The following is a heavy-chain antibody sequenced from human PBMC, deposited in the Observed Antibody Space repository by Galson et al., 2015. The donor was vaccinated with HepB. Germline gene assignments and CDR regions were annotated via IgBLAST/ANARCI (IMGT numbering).Heavy chain of an antibody. Sequence: SVKVSCKASGYTFTGYYMRWVRQAPGQGLEWMGWINPNSGGTNYAQKFQGRVTMTRDTSISTAYMELSRLRSDDTAVYYCARDLRSYGRKGNYYYYMDVWGKGTTVTVSS. CDR1: GYTFTGYY. V-gene: IGHV1-2*02. J-gene: IGHJ6*03. CDR2: INPNSGGT. CDR3: ARDLRSYGRKGNYYYYMDV. D-gene: IGHD5-18*01.